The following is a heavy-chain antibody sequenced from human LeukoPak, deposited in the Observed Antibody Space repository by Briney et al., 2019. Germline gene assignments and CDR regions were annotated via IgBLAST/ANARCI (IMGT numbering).Heavy chain of an antibody. CDR1: GFTFSGSA. CDR3: TSLITMVRGVIGLLNVN. V-gene: IGHV3-73*01. Sequence: GGSLRLSCAASGFTFSGSAIHWARQASGKGLEWVGRIRSKANSYATAYAASVKGRFTISRDDSKNTAYLQMNSLKTEDTAVYYCTSLITMVRGVIGLLNVNWGQGTLVTVSS. CDR2: IRSKANSYAT. D-gene: IGHD3-10*01. J-gene: IGHJ4*02.